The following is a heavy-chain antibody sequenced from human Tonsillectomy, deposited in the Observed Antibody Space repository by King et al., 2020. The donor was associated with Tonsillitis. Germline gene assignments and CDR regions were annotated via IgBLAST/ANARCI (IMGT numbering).Heavy chain of an antibody. J-gene: IGHJ4*02. V-gene: IGHV3-21*01. D-gene: IGHD3-9*01. CDR2: ISSSSSYI. CDR3: ARESGSLYDILTGYYFDY. Sequence: VQLVESGGGLVKPGGSLRLSCAASGFTFSSYSMNWVRQAPGKGLEWVSSISSSSSYIYYADSMKGRFTISRDNAKNSLYLQMNSLRDEDTAVYYCARESGSLYDILTGYYFDYWGQGTLVTVSS. CDR1: GFTFSSYS.